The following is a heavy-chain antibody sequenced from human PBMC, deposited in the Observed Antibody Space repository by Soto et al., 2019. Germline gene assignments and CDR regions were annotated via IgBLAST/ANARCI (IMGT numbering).Heavy chain of an antibody. CDR1: GFSLSTSGVG. D-gene: IGHD3-9*01. J-gene: IGHJ4*02. Sequence: QITLKESGPTLVRPTQTLTLTCAFSGFSLSTSGVGVGWIRQPPGKALEWLAVIYWDDSKHYSPSLRSRLTITKDTSKIKVVLTMTNMDPMDTGTYYCAHKGPEDWPLDYWGQGTLVTVSS. V-gene: IGHV2-5*02. CDR2: IYWDDSK. CDR3: AHKGPEDWPLDY.